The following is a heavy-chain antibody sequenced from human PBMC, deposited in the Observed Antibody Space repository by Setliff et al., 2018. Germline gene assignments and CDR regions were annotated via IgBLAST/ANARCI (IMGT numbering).Heavy chain of an antibody. Sequence: GPSVKVSCKASGYTFTSYAISWVRQAPGQGLEWMGWISAYNGNTNYAQKFQGRVTITADESTSTAYMELSSLRSEDTAVYYCARDSRGLVPAAIEGSYYYYGMDVWGQGTTVTVSS. D-gene: IGHD2-2*02. J-gene: IGHJ6*02. V-gene: IGHV1-18*01. CDR3: ARDSRGLVPAAIEGSYYYYGMDV. CDR1: GYTFTSYA. CDR2: ISAYNGNT.